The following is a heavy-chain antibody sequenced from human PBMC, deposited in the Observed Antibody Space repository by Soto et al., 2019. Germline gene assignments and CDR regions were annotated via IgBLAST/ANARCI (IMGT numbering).Heavy chain of an antibody. D-gene: IGHD2-21*02. CDR3: ARSRGLDH. CDR2: IKQDGSEK. CDR1: GFAFNTYW. J-gene: IGHJ4*02. V-gene: IGHV3-7*01. Sequence: EEQLVESGGGLVQPGGSLRLSCAASGFAFNTYWMSWVRQAPGKGLEWVANIKQDGSEKYYVDSVKGRFTISRDNAKNSLFLQMNSLRAEDTAVYYCARSRGLDHCGQGTLVTVSS.